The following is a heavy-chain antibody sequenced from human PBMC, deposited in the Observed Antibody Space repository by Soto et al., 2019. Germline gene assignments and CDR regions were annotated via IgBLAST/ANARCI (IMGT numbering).Heavy chain of an antibody. CDR2: ISVYNGDT. CDR3: ERDLGYCSAGSCYPEYFHH. V-gene: IGHV1-18*01. J-gene: IGHJ1*01. D-gene: IGHD2-15*01. Sequence: QVQLVQSGAEVKNPGASMKVSCKASGYTFNTYGISWVRQAPGQGLEWMGWISVYNGDTNYAQKFRGRVTLTTDTSTSAADMELRSLTSDDTAVYYCERDLGYCSAGSCYPEYFHHWGQGTLVTVSS. CDR1: GYTFNTYG.